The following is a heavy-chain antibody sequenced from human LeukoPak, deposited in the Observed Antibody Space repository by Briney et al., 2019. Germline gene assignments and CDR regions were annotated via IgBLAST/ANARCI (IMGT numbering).Heavy chain of an antibody. J-gene: IGHJ4*02. D-gene: IGHD5-12*01. V-gene: IGHV4-39*01. CDR1: GGSISSSSYY. CDR3: ARLTSGYDSEPYYFDY. Sequence: SETLSLTCTVSGGSISSSSYYGGWVRQPPGRGLDWYGSIYYSGSTYYNPSLKSRVTISVDTSKNQFSLKLSSVTAADTAVYYCARLTSGYDSEPYYFDYWGQGTLVTVSS. CDR2: IYYSGST.